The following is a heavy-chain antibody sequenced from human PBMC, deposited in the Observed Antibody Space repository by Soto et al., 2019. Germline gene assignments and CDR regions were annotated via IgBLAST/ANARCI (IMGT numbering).Heavy chain of an antibody. CDR3: AKDRTLFLLFGDRVCEGMDV. Sequence: GGSLRLSCAASGFSFSTSGMHWVRQAPGKGLEWVAVISYEGSKKYYTHSVEGRFTISRDNSKNTLDLQMNSLRAEDTAVYYCAKDRTLFLLFGDRVCEGMDVWGQGTTVTVSS. V-gene: IGHV3-30*18. CDR2: ISYEGSKK. J-gene: IGHJ6*02. D-gene: IGHD3-9*01. CDR1: GFSFSTSG.